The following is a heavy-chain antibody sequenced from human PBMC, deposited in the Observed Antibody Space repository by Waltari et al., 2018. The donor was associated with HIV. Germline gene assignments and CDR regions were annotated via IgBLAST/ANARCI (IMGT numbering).Heavy chain of an antibody. J-gene: IGHJ5*02. CDR3: TKDQTGAADS. CDR1: GFPFRNYA. D-gene: IGHD1-1*01. Sequence: EVQLLQSGGDLVQQGGSLRLSCSASGFPFRNYAMNWVRQAPGKGLEWVSSISGGGGTTYYAGSVKGRFTVSRDNSKNTLYLQMNSLRVEDTAMYYCTKDQTGAADSWGQGTQVTVPS. V-gene: IGHV3-23*01. CDR2: ISGGGGTT.